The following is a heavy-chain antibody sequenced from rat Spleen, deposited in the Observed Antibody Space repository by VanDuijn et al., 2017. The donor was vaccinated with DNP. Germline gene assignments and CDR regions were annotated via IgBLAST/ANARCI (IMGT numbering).Heavy chain of an antibody. CDR2: ISPSGGST. CDR3: AVYNNYFDY. D-gene: IGHD1-10*01. Sequence: EVQLVESGGGLVQPGRSLKLSCAASGFTFSNYDMAWVRQAPTKGLEWVASISPSGGSTYYRDSVKGRFTVSRDNAKSSLYLQMDSLRSEDTATYYCAVYNNYFDYWGQGVMVTVSS. J-gene: IGHJ2*01. V-gene: IGHV5-25*01. CDR1: GFTFSNYD.